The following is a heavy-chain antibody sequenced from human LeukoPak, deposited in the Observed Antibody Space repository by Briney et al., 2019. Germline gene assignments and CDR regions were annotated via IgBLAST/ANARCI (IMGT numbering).Heavy chain of an antibody. CDR1: GFTFGSNT. J-gene: IGHJ4*02. D-gene: IGHD4-11*01. CDR3: ARESDYIWNY. CDR2: ISTGSGSL. Sequence: GGSLRLSCAASGFTFGSNTISWVRQAPGKGLEWISSISTGSGSLYYADSVKGRFSISRDNAKNSLYLQMNSLRAEDTAVYYCARESDYIWNYWGQGTLVTVSS. V-gene: IGHV3-48*04.